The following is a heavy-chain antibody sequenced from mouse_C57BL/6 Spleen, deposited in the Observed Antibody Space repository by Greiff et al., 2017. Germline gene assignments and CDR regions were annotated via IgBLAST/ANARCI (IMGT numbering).Heavy chain of an antibody. J-gene: IGHJ2*01. D-gene: IGHD2-1*01. CDR2: INPNNGGT. CDR1: GYTFTDYY. Sequence: EVQLQQSGPELVKPGASVKISCKASGYTFTDYYMNWVKQSHGKSLEWIGDINPNNGGTSYNQKFKGKATLTVDKSSSTAYMELRSLTSSDSAVYYCASNYYGKKYFDYWGQGTTLTVSS. V-gene: IGHV1-26*01. CDR3: ASNYYGKKYFDY.